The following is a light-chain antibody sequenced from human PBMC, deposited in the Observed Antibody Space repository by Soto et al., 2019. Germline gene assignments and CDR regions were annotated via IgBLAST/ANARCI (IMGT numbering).Light chain of an antibody. CDR2: DAS. CDR3: QHYHSYPLT. CDR1: QSIGSW. J-gene: IGKJ4*01. Sequence: DIQMTQSPSTLSASVGDRVTITCRASQSIGSWFAWYQQKPGKAPKFLIYDASSLESGVPSRLSGSGYGTELTITITSMKNDDFETYYCQHYHSYPLTFGGGTKVDIK. V-gene: IGKV1-5*01.